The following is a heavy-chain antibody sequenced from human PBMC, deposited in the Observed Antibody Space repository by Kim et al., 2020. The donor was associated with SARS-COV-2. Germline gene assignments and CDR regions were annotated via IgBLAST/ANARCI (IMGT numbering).Heavy chain of an antibody. Sequence: SQTLSLTCAISGDSVSSNNVAWNWIRQSPSRGLEWLGKTRYRSTWYNDYAVSVKSRITINPDTSKNQFSLHLNSVTPEDTAVYYCARDSKYSFDSWGQGALVTVSS. D-gene: IGHD5-12*01. J-gene: IGHJ5*01. CDR3: ARDSKYSFDS. CDR1: GDSVSSNNVA. CDR2: TRYRSTWYN. V-gene: IGHV6-1*01.